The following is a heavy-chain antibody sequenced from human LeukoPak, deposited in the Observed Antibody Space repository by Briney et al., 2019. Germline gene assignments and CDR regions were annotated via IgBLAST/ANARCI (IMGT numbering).Heavy chain of an antibody. V-gene: IGHV3-30*04. Sequence: PGGSLRLSCAASGFTFSSYAMHWARQAPGKGLEWVAVISYDGSNKYYADSVKGRFTISRDNSKNTLYLQMNSLRAEDTAVYYCAKGGELTSYYFDYWGQGTLVTVSS. CDR3: AKGGELTSYYFDY. J-gene: IGHJ4*02. CDR2: ISYDGSNK. D-gene: IGHD3-10*01. CDR1: GFTFSSYA.